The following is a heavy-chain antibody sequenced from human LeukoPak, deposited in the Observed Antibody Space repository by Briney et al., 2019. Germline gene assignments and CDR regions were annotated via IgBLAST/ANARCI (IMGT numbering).Heavy chain of an antibody. J-gene: IGHJ4*02. V-gene: IGHV3-30*18. CDR2: ISYDGSNK. D-gene: IGHD6-13*01. CDR1: GFTFSSYG. Sequence: PGGSLRLSCAASGFTFSSYGMHWVRQAPGKGREWVAVISYDGSNKYYADSVKGRFTNSRDNSKNTLYLQMNSLRAEDTAVYYCAKETRREQLGLDYWGQGTLVTVSS. CDR3: AKETRREQLGLDY.